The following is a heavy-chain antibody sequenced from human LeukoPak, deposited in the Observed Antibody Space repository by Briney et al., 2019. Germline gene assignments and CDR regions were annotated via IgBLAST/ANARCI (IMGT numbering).Heavy chain of an antibody. CDR1: GYSISSGYY. Sequence: PSETLSLTCTVSGYSISSGYYWGWIRQPPGKGLEWIGSIYHSGSTYYNPSLKSRVTISVDTSKNQFSLKLSSVTAADTAVYYCAREGSFVGVDYWGQGTLVTVSS. CDR2: IYHSGST. J-gene: IGHJ4*02. CDR3: AREGSFVGVDY. D-gene: IGHD3-10*01. V-gene: IGHV4-38-2*02.